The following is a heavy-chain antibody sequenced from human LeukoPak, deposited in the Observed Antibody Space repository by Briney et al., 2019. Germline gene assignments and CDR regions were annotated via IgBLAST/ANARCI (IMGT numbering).Heavy chain of an antibody. D-gene: IGHD3-22*01. J-gene: IGHJ3*02. V-gene: IGHV4-34*01. CDR1: GGSFSGYY. CDR2: INHSGST. Sequence: SETLSLTCAVYGGSFSGYYWSWIRQPPGKGLEWIGEINHSGSTNYNPSLKSRVTISVDTSKNQFSLKLSSVTAADTAVYYCPRRVRAGAFDIWGQGTMVTVSS. CDR3: PRRVRAGAFDI.